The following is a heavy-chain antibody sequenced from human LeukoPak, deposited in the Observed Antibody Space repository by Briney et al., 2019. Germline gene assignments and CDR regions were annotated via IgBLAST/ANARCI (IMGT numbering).Heavy chain of an antibody. V-gene: IGHV1-2*02. Sequence: ASVKVSCKASGYTFTGYYMHWVRQAPGQGLEWMGWINPNSGGTNYAQKFQGRVTMTRDTSISTAYMELSRLRSDDTAVYYCARDRPYYDFWSGSPYYFDYWGQGTLVTVSS. CDR2: INPNSGGT. CDR3: ARDRPYYDFWSGSPYYFDY. J-gene: IGHJ4*02. CDR1: GYTFTGYY. D-gene: IGHD3-3*01.